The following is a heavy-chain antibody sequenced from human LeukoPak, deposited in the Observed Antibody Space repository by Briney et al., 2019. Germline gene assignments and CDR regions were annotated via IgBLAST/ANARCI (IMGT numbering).Heavy chain of an antibody. CDR2: ISSSSSYI. CDR1: GFTFSSYS. Sequence: GGSLRLSCAASGFTFSSYSMNWVRQAPGKGLEWVSSISSSSSYIYYADSVKGRFTISRDNAKNLLYLQMNSLRAEDTAVYYCARGMTTVTKYYFDYWGQGTLVTVSS. CDR3: ARGMTTVTKYYFDY. J-gene: IGHJ4*02. V-gene: IGHV3-21*01. D-gene: IGHD4-17*01.